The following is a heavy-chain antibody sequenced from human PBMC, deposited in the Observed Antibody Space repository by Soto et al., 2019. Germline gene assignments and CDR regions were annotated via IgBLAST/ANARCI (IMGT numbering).Heavy chain of an antibody. J-gene: IGHJ3*02. D-gene: IGHD5-12*01. CDR3: AREARWLQFFDAFDI. CDR2: IYHSGST. Sequence: SETLSLTCAVSGYSISSGYYWGWIRQPPGKGLEWIGSIYHSGSTYYNPSLKSRVTISVDASKNQFSLKLSSVTAADTAVYYCAREARWLQFFDAFDIWGQGTMVTVS. V-gene: IGHV4-38-2*02. CDR1: GYSISSGYY.